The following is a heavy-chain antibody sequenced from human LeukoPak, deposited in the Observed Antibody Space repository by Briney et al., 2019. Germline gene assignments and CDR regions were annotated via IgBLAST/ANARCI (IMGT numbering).Heavy chain of an antibody. CDR1: GGSISSSSYY. V-gene: IGHV4-39*01. CDR3: ASSDYYDSSGYPRDAFDI. Sequence: SETLSLTCTVSGGSISSSSYYWGWIRQPPGKGLEWIGSIYYSGSTYYNPSLKSRVTISVDTSNNQFSLKLSSVTAADTAVYYCASSDYYDSSGYPRDAFDIWGQGTMVTVSS. D-gene: IGHD3-22*01. CDR2: IYYSGST. J-gene: IGHJ3*02.